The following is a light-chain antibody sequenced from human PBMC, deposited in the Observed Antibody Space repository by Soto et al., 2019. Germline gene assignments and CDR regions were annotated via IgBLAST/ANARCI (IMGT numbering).Light chain of an antibody. Sequence: EIVLTQSPATLSLSPGERATLSCRASQSVSSYLAWYQQKPGQAPRLLIYDASHRATGIPARFSGSVSRTYFTLTSSSLEPEVFAVYYCQQRSNWLTFGGGTKVEIK. J-gene: IGKJ4*01. CDR1: QSVSSY. V-gene: IGKV3-11*01. CDR2: DAS. CDR3: QQRSNWLT.